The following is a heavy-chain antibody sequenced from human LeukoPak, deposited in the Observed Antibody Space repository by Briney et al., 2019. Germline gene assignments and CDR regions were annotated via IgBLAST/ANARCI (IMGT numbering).Heavy chain of an antibody. CDR3: ARGGYYYDSSGYSHLPDY. V-gene: IGHV1-69*13. CDR1: GGTFSSYA. D-gene: IGHD3-22*01. J-gene: IGHJ4*02. Sequence: GASVTVSCTASGGTFSSYAISWVRQAPGQGLEWMGGVIPIVSTTNYAQMFQGRVTITADESTSTAYMELSSLRSEDTAVYYCARGGYYYDSSGYSHLPDYWGQGTLVTVSA. CDR2: VIPIVSTT.